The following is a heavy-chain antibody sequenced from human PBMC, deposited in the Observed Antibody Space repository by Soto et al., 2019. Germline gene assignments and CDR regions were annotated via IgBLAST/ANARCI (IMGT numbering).Heavy chain of an antibody. CDR3: AREYPGFDP. J-gene: IGHJ5*02. V-gene: IGHV1-3*01. CDR2: VTAGSGDT. D-gene: IGHD2-2*02. CDR1: GYTFPTYA. Sequence: GASVKVSCKASGYTFPTYARHWVRQAPGEGLEWVGWVTAGSGDTKYARRFQGRVTITRNISASTAYMELTSLTSEDTAVYYCAREYPGFDPWGQGTLVTVSS.